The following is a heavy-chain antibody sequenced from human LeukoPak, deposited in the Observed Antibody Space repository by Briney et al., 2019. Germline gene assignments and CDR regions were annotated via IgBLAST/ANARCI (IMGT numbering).Heavy chain of an antibody. CDR3: AKDYYDSSGYYSEYFQH. Sequence: GGSLRPSCAASGFTFSSYAMSWVRQAPGKGLEWVSAISGSGGSTYYADSVKGRFTISRDNSKNTLYLQMNSLRAEDTAVYYCAKDYYDSSGYYSEYFQHWGQGTLVTVSS. D-gene: IGHD3-22*01. CDR1: GFTFSSYA. V-gene: IGHV3-23*01. J-gene: IGHJ1*01. CDR2: ISGSGGST.